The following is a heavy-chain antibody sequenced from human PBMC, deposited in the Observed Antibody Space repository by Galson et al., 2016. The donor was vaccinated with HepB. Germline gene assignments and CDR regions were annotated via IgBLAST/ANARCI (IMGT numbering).Heavy chain of an antibody. D-gene: IGHD6-19*01. CDR1: GVSVSSSYYF. CDR2: IHSSGTS. V-gene: IGHV4-39*01. J-gene: IGHJ4*02. CDR3: ARSSASRNGYFGS. Sequence: SETLSLTCTVSGVSVSSSYYFWGWVRQPPGKGLEWIGLIHSSGTSHYDPSLNSRLTMSVETAKNQFSLRLSSVTAADTAVYYCARSSASRNGYFGSWGQGTLVTVSS.